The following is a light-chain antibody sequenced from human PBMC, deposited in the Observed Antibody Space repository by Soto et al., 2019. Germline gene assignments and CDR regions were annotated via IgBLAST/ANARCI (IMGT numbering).Light chain of an antibody. Sequence: DIQMTQSPSSLSASVGDRVTITCRASQDISNYLAWYQQKPGKVPKLLIYAAFTLQSGVPSRFSGSGSGTDFTLTISSLPPEDVASYYCPKYDSAPWTFGPGTKVDIK. J-gene: IGKJ1*01. CDR2: AAF. CDR3: PKYDSAPWT. V-gene: IGKV1-27*01. CDR1: QDISNY.